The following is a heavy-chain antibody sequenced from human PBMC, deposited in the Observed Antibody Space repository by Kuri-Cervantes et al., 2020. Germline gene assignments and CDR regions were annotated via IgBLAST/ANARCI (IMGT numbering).Heavy chain of an antibody. CDR3: ARANGYSSSWGFDS. Sequence: AGSLTLSCAVYGGSFSGYYWGWIRQPPGNGLEWTGEINHSGSTNYNPSLKSRVTISVDTSKNQFSLKLSSVTAADTAVYYCARANGYSSSWGFDSWGQGTLVTVSS. CDR1: GGSFSGYY. CDR2: INHSGST. V-gene: IGHV4-34*01. J-gene: IGHJ5*01. D-gene: IGHD6-13*01.